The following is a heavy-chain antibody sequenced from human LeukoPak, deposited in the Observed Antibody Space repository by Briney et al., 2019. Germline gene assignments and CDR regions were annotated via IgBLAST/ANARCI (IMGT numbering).Heavy chain of an antibody. V-gene: IGHV3-30*02. CDR2: IRYDGSRQ. CDR3: AKGGQYDSDSFFDF. CDR1: GITFRIHG. J-gene: IGHJ4*02. D-gene: IGHD2-15*01. Sequence: GGSLRLSFKASGITFRIHGMFWVRQAPGKGLEWVASIRYDGSRQFYADSVKGRFTISRDNSRNTVDVQMNSLRSEDSALYYCAKGGQYDSDSFFDFWGQGTLVTVSS.